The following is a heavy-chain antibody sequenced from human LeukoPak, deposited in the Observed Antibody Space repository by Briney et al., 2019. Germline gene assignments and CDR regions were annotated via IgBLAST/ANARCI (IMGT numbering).Heavy chain of an antibody. CDR1: GITLSNYG. V-gene: IGHV3-23*01. J-gene: IGHJ4*02. CDR3: AKRGVVIRVILVGFHKEAYYFDS. D-gene: IGHD3-22*01. Sequence: PGGSLGLSCAVSGITLSNYGMSWVRQAPGKGLEWVAGISDSGGRTNYADSVKGRFTISRDNPKNTLYLQMNSLRAEDTAVYFYAKRGVVIRVILVGFHKEAYYFDSWGQGALVTVSS. CDR2: ISDSGGRT.